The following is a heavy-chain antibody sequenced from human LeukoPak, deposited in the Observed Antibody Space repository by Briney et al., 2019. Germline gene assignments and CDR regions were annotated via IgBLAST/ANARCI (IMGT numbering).Heavy chain of an antibody. D-gene: IGHD6-13*01. CDR1: GYTLTELS. Sequence: ASVKVSCKVSGYTLTELSMHWVRQAPGKGLEWMGGFDPEEGETIYAQKFQGRVTMTEDTSTDTAYMELSSLRSEDTAVYYCATGIAAAGPFDYWGQGTLVTVSS. V-gene: IGHV1-24*01. J-gene: IGHJ4*02. CDR3: ATGIAAAGPFDY. CDR2: FDPEEGET.